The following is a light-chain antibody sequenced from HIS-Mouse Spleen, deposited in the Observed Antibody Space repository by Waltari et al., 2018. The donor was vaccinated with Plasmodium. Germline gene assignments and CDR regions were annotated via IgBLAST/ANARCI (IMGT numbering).Light chain of an antibody. CDR2: EGS. CDR3: CSYAGSSTNWV. Sequence: QSALTQPASVSGSPGQSIPISCTGTSSDVGSYNLFSCYQQHPGKAPKLMIYEGSKRPSGVSNRFSGSKSGNTASLTISGLQAEDEADYYCCSYAGSSTNWVFGGGTKLTVL. J-gene: IGLJ3*02. CDR1: SSDVGSYNL. V-gene: IGLV2-23*01.